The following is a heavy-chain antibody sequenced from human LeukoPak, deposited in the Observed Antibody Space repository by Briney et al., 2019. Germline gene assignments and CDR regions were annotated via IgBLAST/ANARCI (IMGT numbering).Heavy chain of an antibody. J-gene: IGHJ4*02. CDR1: GYTFTSYG. V-gene: IGHV1-18*01. D-gene: IGHD3-16*02. Sequence: ASVKVSCKASGYTFTSYGISWVRQAPGQGLEWMGWISAYHGNTNYAQKLQGRVTMTTDTSTSTAYMELRTLRSDDTAVYYCARADTVRLGELSHFDYWGQGTLVTVSS. CDR2: ISAYHGNT. CDR3: ARADTVRLGELSHFDY.